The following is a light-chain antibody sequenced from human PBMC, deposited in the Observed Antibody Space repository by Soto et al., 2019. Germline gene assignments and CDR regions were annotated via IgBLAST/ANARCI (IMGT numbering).Light chain of an antibody. Sequence: QSALTQPRSVSGSPAQSVTISCTGAISDIGNFNSVSWYQHHPGKPPKLIIYDVDKRPSGVPDRFSGSKSGNTASLTISGLQGVDEADYFCCSNAYNFYVFGTGTKV. CDR2: DVD. CDR1: ISDIGNFNS. J-gene: IGLJ1*01. CDR3: CSNAYNFYV. V-gene: IGLV2-11*01.